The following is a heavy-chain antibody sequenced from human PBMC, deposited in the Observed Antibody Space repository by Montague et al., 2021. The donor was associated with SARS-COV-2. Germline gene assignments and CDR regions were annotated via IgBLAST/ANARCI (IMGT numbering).Heavy chain of an antibody. CDR2: IWYDGSNK. CDR1: GFTFSSYG. Sequence: SLRLSCAASGFTFSSYGMHWVRQAPGKGLEWVAVIWYDGSNKYYADSVKGRFTISRDNSKNTLYLQMNSLRAEATAVYYCARDVYYYDSSGYYYGRYYYYGMDVWGQGTTVTVSS. V-gene: IGHV3-33*01. J-gene: IGHJ6*02. D-gene: IGHD3-22*01. CDR3: ARDVYYYDSSGYYYGRYYYYGMDV.